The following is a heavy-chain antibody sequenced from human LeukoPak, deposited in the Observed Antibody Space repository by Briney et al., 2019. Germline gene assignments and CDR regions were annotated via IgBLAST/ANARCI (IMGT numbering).Heavy chain of an antibody. V-gene: IGHV4-61*02. CDR3: AREVAGQFDY. Sequence: YPSETLSLTCTVSGGSISSSSYYWRWIRQPAGKGLEWIGRIYTSGSTNYNPSLKSRVTISVDTSKNQFSLKLSSVTAADTAVYYCAREVAGQFDYWGQGTLVTVSS. CDR1: GGSISSSSYY. D-gene: IGHD6-19*01. J-gene: IGHJ4*02. CDR2: IYTSGST.